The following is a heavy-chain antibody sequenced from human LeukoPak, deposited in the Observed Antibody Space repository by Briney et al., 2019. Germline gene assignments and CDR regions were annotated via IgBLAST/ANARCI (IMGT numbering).Heavy chain of an antibody. D-gene: IGHD2-8*01. CDR2: ISGRDGST. CDR1: GSAFTNYA. CDR3: AKGNVRGPPPSIDY. Sequence: GGSLRLSYAASGSAFTNYAMIWVRQAPGKGLEWVSAISGRDGSTYYADSVKGRFTISRDNSKNTLYLQMSSLRAKDTAVYYCAKGNVRGPPPSIDYWGQGTLVTVSS. V-gene: IGHV3-23*01. J-gene: IGHJ4*02.